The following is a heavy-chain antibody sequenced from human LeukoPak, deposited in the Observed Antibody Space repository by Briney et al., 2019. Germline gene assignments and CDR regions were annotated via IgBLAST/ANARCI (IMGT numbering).Heavy chain of an antibody. V-gene: IGHV1-18*01. D-gene: IGHD7-27*01. CDR3: ARAPPSWGRQIDY. CDR2: ISAYNGNT. J-gene: IGHJ4*02. CDR1: GGTFSSYA. Sequence: SSVKVSCKGSGGTFSSYAISWVRQAPGQGLEWMGWISAYNGNTNYAQKLQGRVTMTTDTSTSTAYMELRSLRSDDTAVYYCARAPPSWGRQIDYWGQGTLVTVSS.